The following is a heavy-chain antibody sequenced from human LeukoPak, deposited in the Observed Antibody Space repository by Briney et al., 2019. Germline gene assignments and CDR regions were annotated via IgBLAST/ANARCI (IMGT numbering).Heavy chain of an antibody. J-gene: IGHJ4*02. V-gene: IGHV1-2*02. CDR3: ARDALEMATIPFDY. D-gene: IGHD5-24*01. CDR1: GYTFTGYY. CDR2: INPNSGGT. Sequence: ASVKVSCKASGYTFTGYYMHWVRQASGQGLEWMGWINPNSGGTNYAQKFQGRVTMTRDTSISTAYMELSRLRSGDTAVYYCARDALEMATIPFDYWGQGTLVTVSS.